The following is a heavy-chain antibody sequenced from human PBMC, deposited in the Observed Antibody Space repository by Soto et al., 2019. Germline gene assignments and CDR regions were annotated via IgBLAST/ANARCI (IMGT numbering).Heavy chain of an antibody. CDR1: GFTFSSYA. CDR2: IRGNGDPP. Sequence: GGSLRLSCSASGFTFSSYAMHWVRQAPGKGLEYVSGIRGNGDPPFYADSVKGRFIISRDNSKNTLFLQMSSLSADDTAVYYCVKSRGGNNFDFSDWGQGALVTVSS. V-gene: IGHV3-64D*06. D-gene: IGHD5-12*01. J-gene: IGHJ4*02. CDR3: VKSRGGNNFDFSD.